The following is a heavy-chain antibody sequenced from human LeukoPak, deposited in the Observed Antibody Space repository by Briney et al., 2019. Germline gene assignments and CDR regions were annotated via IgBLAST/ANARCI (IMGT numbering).Heavy chain of an antibody. V-gene: IGHV4-59*01. J-gene: IGHJ3*02. CDR3: ARGASGTLYDAFDI. CDR2: IYYSGTT. D-gene: IGHD1-26*01. CDR1: GGSISTYY. Sequence: SETLSLTCTVCGGSISTYYWSWIRQPPGEGLEWIGSIYYSGTTNSNPSLKSRATISVDTSKNHLSLKVSSVTAADTAVYYCARGASGTLYDAFDIWGQGTMVTVSS.